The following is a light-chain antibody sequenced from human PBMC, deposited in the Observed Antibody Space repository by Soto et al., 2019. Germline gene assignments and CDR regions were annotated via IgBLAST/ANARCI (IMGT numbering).Light chain of an antibody. CDR1: QSISSY. CDR3: QQSYSTPVT. V-gene: IGKV1-39*01. J-gene: IGKJ1*01. Sequence: DIEMTQSPNSLSTSVGDTVTITCRASQSISSYLNWYQQKPGKAPKLLIYAASSLQSGVPSRFSGSGSGTDFTLTISSLQPEDFATYYCQQSYSTPVTFGQGTKVDIK. CDR2: AAS.